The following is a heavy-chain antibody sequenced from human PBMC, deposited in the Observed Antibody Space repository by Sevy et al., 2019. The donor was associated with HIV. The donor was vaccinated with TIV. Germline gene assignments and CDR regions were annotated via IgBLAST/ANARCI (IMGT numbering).Heavy chain of an antibody. CDR1: GLTFEDYA. CDR3: AGGAAAGRWFDS. J-gene: IGHJ5*01. D-gene: IGHD6-13*01. CDR2: ITWNSGGI. V-gene: IGHV3-9*01. Sequence: GGSLRLSCVVSGLTFEDYAMHWVRRPPGKGLEWVSGITWNSGGIGYADSVKGRFTISRDNAKKSLYLQMSSLRIEDTAFYYCAGGAAAGRWFDSWGQGTLVTVSS.